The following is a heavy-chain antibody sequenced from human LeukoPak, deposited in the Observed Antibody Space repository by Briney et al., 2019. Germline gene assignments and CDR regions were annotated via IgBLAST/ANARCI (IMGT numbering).Heavy chain of an antibody. V-gene: IGHV3-21*01. CDR1: GFTFSSYS. J-gene: IGHJ3*02. CDR2: ISSSSSYI. CDR3: ARDLMVRGVIIYDAFDI. Sequence: GGSLRLSYAASGFTFSSYSMNWVRQAPGKGLEWVSSISSSSSYIYYADSVKGRFTISRDNAKNSLYLQMNSLRAEDTAVYYCARDLMVRGVIIYDAFDIWGQGTMVTVSS. D-gene: IGHD3-10*01.